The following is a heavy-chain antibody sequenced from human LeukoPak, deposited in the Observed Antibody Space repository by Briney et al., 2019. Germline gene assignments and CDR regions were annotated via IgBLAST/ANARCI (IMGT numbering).Heavy chain of an antibody. D-gene: IGHD6-13*01. CDR1: GGTFSSYA. Sequence: SVKVSCKASGGTFSSYAISWVRQAPGQGLEWMGGIIPIFGTANYAEKFQGRVTITADESTSTAYMQLNSLRSEDTAVYYCARENISPGTAAPSDYYYYYMDVWGKGTTVTVSS. CDR3: ARENISPGTAAPSDYYYYYMDV. J-gene: IGHJ6*03. CDR2: IIPIFGTA. V-gene: IGHV1-69*01.